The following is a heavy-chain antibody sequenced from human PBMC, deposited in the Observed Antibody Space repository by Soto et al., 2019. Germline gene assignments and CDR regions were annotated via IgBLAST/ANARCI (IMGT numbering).Heavy chain of an antibody. D-gene: IGHD6-13*01. CDR2: ISWNSGSI. CDR1: GFTFDDYA. J-gene: IGHJ4*02. CDR3: AKDIEQQLLQIDY. Sequence: GGSLRLSCAASGFTFDDYAMHWVRQAPGKGLEWVSGISWNSGSIGYADSVKGRFTISRDNAKNSLYLQMNSLRAEDTALYYCAKDIEQQLLQIDYWGQGTLVTVSS. V-gene: IGHV3-9*01.